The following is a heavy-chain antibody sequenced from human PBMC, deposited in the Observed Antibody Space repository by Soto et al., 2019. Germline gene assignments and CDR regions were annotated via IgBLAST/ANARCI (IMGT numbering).Heavy chain of an antibody. J-gene: IGHJ4*02. CDR3: ARAALTSLELALCF. D-gene: IGHD3-16*01. V-gene: IGHV1-2*02. CDR2: INSNSGGT. CDR1: GYTFTGYY. Sequence: ASVKVCCKTSGYTFTGYYMHWRRHAPGQGVEWMGWINSNSGGTKYAQKCQGSVTMTSDTSISTAYMDLSRLTSCYTGMDYCARAALTSLELALCFWGQGTLLPVSS.